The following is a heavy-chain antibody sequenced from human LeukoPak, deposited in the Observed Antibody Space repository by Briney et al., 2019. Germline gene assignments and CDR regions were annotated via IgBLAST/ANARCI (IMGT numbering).Heavy chain of an antibody. J-gene: IGHJ4*02. CDR3: ARDGGLKTNFDY. D-gene: IGHD2-15*01. V-gene: IGHV3-7*01. CDR2: TKPDGSAE. CDR1: GSTIRNYW. Sequence: ASLRPSCAAAGSTIRNYWMGWVRQAPGKGLEWVANTKPDGSAEYYADSVRGRFTTSRDNANNFLYLQMNSLRAEDTAVYYCARDGGLKTNFDYWGQGTLVTVSS.